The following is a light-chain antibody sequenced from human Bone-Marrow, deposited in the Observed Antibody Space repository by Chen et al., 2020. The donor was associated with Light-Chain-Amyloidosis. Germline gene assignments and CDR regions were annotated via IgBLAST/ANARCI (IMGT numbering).Light chain of an antibody. CDR2: EVT. CDR1: SSDVGNYNL. V-gene: IGLV2-23*02. J-gene: IGLJ2*01. CDR3: CSYAGLYTLV. Sequence: QSALTQPASVSGSPGQAIPISLTGTSSDVGNYNLVSWYQQHPGKAPKLIVYEVTKRPSGVSTRFSGSKSGNTASLTISGLQAEDEAHYYCCSYAGLYTLVFGGGTKLSVV.